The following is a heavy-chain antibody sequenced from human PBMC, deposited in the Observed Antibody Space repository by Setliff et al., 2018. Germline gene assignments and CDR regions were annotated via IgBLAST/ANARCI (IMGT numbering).Heavy chain of an antibody. CDR3: ARMSGFQYIDV. CDR2: IYYSGST. J-gene: IGHJ6*03. CDR1: GGSISSYY. V-gene: IGHV4-59*01. D-gene: IGHD3-3*01. Sequence: SETLSLTCTVSGGSISSYYWSWIRQPPGKGLEWIGYIYYSGSTNYNPSLKSRVTISVDTSKNQFSLKLSSVTAADTAVYYCARMSGFQYIDVWDKGTTVTVYS.